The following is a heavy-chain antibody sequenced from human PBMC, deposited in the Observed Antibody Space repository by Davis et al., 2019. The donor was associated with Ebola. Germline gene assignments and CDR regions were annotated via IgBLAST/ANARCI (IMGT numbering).Heavy chain of an antibody. J-gene: IGHJ5*02. CDR1: GYTFTSYY. Sequence: ASVKVSCKASGYTFTSYYMHWVRQAPGQGLEWMGIINPSGGSTSYAQKFQGRVTMTRDTSTSTVYMELSSLRSEDTAVYYCARFPHRGSYYDWFDPWGQGTLVTVSS. CDR3: ARFPHRGSYYDWFDP. D-gene: IGHD1-26*01. V-gene: IGHV1-46*01. CDR2: INPSGGST.